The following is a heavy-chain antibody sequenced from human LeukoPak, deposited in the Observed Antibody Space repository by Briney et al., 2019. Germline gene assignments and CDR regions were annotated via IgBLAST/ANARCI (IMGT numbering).Heavy chain of an antibody. CDR1: GYTFTGYY. CDR3: ARSSIDILTGYYRNYFDY. CDR2: INPNSGGT. J-gene: IGHJ4*02. Sequence: ASVKVSCKASGYTFTGYYMHWVRQAPGQGLEWMGWINPNSGGTNYAQKFQGWVTMTRDTSISTAYMELSRLRSDDTAVYYCARSSIDILTGYYRNYFDYWGQGTLVTVSS. D-gene: IGHD3-9*01. V-gene: IGHV1-2*04.